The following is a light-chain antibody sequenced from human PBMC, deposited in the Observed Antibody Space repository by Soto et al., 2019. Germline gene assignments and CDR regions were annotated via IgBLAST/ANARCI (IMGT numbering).Light chain of an antibody. V-gene: IGLV1-40*01. J-gene: IGLJ2*01. CDR1: SSNIGAGYD. CDR3: QYYDSSLSAL. Sequence: QSVLTQPPSVSGAPGQRVTISCTGSSSNIGAGYDVYWYQQLPGTAPKLLINGNSNRPSGVPDRFSGSKSGTSASLAITGLQAEDAADYYCQYYDSSLSALFGGGTKLTVL. CDR2: GNS.